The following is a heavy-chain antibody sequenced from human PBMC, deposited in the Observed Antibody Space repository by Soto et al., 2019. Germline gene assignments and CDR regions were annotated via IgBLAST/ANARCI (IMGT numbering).Heavy chain of an antibody. V-gene: IGHV4-39*02. CDR2: IYFSGTT. CDR3: AKDLLLPDYYDSSSAEYFQH. CDR1: GVSISDTSYY. J-gene: IGHJ1*01. D-gene: IGHD3-22*01. Sequence: SETLSLTCNVSGVSISDTSYYWGWIRQPPGKGLEWIGTIYFSGTTFYNPSLKSRLTISVDTSRDQFSLRLSSVTAADTAVYYCAKDLLLPDYYDSSSAEYFQHWGQGTLVTVSS.